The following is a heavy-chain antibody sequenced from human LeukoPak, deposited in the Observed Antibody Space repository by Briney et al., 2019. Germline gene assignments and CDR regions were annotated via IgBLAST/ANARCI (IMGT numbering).Heavy chain of an antibody. V-gene: IGHV3-30*18. J-gene: IGHJ4*02. CDR1: GFTFSSYG. Sequence: GGSLRLSCAASGFTFSSYGMHWVRQAPGKGLEWVAVISYDGSNKYYADSVKGRFTISRDNSENTLYLQMSSLRAEDTAVYYCVKATVTSSYFDYFDYWGQGTLVTVSS. D-gene: IGHD4-17*01. CDR3: VKATVTSSYFDYFDY. CDR2: ISYDGSNK.